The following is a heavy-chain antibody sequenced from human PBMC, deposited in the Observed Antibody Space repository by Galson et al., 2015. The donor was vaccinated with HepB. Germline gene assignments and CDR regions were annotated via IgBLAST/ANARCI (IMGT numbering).Heavy chain of an antibody. Sequence: SLRLSCAASGFTFSSYSMNWVRQAPGKGLEWVSSISSSSSYIYYADSVKGRFTVSRDNAKNSLYLQMNSLRAEDTAVYYCARARDGYNYYYYYGMDVWGQGTTVTVSS. CDR1: GFTFSSYS. J-gene: IGHJ6*02. V-gene: IGHV3-21*01. CDR2: ISSSSSYI. D-gene: IGHD5-24*01. CDR3: ARARDGYNYYYYYGMDV.